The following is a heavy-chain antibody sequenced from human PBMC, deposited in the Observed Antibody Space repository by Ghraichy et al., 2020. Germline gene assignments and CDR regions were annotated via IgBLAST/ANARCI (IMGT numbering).Heavy chain of an antibody. J-gene: IGHJ6*02. CDR2: IRGGGRT. CDR3: VGAAGAGYYGMDV. Sequence: GESLNISCEASGFTFSSDGMNWVRQAPGKGLEWVSRIRGGGRTYYADSVMGRPAISSDNSKNTLYLQMSSLRGEDTAVYYCVGAAGAGYYGMDVWGQGTTVTVSS. D-gene: IGHD6-13*01. V-gene: IGHV3-23*01. CDR1: GFTFSSDG.